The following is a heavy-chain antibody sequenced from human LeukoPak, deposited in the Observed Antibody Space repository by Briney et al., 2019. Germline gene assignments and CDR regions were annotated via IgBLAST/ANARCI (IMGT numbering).Heavy chain of an antibody. D-gene: IGHD2-15*01. V-gene: IGHV3-23*01. CDR3: AKVLVLVSANRYYFDY. CDR1: GFTFSSYA. Sequence: PGGSLRLSCAASGFTFSSYAMSWVRQAPGKGLEWVSLISGSGNSTYYADSVKGRFTISRDNSKNTLYLQMNGLRAEDTAVYYCAKVLVLVSANRYYFDYWGQGTLVTVSS. CDR2: ISGSGNST. J-gene: IGHJ4*02.